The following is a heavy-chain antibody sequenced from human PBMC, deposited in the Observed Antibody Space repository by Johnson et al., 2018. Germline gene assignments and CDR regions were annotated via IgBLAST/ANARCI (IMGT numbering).Heavy chain of an antibody. V-gene: IGHV4-61*02. CDR1: GGSISSGSYY. CDR3: ARDFPSITMIVVETNDAFDI. CDR2: IYTSGST. J-gene: IGHJ3*02. D-gene: IGHD3-22*01. Sequence: QVQLQESGPGLVKPSQTLSLTCTVSGGSISSGSYYWSWIRQPAGKGLEWIGRIYTSGSTNYNPSLKSRVTISVDTSKNQFSLKLSSVTAADTAVYYCARDFPSITMIVVETNDAFDIWGQGTMVTVSS.